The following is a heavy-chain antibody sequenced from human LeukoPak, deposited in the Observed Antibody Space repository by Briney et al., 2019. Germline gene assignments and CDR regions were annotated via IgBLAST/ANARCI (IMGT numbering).Heavy chain of an antibody. CDR2: ISSSSSYI. CDR1: GFTFSSYW. CDR3: ARWYAYYYGMDV. D-gene: IGHD2-15*01. J-gene: IGHJ6*02. V-gene: IGHV3-21*01. Sequence: GSLRLSCAASGFTFSSYWMSWVRQAPGKGLEWVSSISSSSSYIYYADSVKGRFTISRDNAKNSLYLQMNSLRAEDTAVYYCARWYAYYYGMDVWGQGTTVTVSS.